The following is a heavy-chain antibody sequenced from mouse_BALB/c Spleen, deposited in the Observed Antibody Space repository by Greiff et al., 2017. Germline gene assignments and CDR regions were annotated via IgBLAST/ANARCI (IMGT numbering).Heavy chain of an antibody. J-gene: IGHJ4*01. D-gene: IGHD1-1*01. Sequence: QVQLKESGPGLVAPSQSLSITCTVSGFSLTDYGVSWIRQPPGKGLEWLGVIWGGGSTYYNSALKSRLSISKDNSKSQVFLKMNSLQTDDTAMYYCATPYCGSSPYYAMDYWGQETSVTGSS. CDR2: IWGGGST. CDR1: GFSLTDYG. CDR3: ATPYCGSSPYYAMDY. V-gene: IGHV2-6-5*01.